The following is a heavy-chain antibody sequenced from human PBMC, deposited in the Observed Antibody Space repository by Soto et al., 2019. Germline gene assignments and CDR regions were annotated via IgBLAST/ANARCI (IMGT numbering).Heavy chain of an antibody. D-gene: IGHD3-16*01. Sequence: PGGSLRLSCAASGFIFSSYGLVWVRQAPGKGLEWVSSISGTSIYIYYADSLQGRFTISRDNAKNSLYLQMNSLTVEDTAVYYCARAQPWGFDYWGPGTLVTVSS. CDR3: ARAQPWGFDY. V-gene: IGHV3-21*01. J-gene: IGHJ4*02. CDR1: GFIFSSYG. CDR2: ISGTSIYI.